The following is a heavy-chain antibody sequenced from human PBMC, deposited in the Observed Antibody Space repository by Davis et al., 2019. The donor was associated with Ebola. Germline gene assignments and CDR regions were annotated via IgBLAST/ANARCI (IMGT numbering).Heavy chain of an antibody. CDR3: TRGDGGDAFDI. J-gene: IGHJ3*02. V-gene: IGHV3-49*03. D-gene: IGHD4-23*01. Sequence: GESLKISCTGSGFTFEDYAIAWFRQAPGKGLEWVGFIRSKAYGGTTEYAASVKGRFTISRDDSKSIAYLQMNSLKTEDTAVYYCTRGDGGDAFDIWGQGTMVTVSS. CDR1: GFTFEDYA. CDR2: IRSKAYGGTT.